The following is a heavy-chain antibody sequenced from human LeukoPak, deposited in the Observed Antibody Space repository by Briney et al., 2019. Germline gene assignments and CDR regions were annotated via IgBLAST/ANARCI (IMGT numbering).Heavy chain of an antibody. CDR1: GFTMSDHY. D-gene: IGHD3-3*01. Sequence: PGGSLRLSCAASGFTMSDHYMDWVRQAPGKGLEWIGFCYYSGSTNYNPSLKSRVTMSVDTSKNQFSLKLISVTAADTAVYYCARHYDFWSGYHSWYFDLWGRGTLVTVSS. J-gene: IGHJ2*01. CDR3: ARHYDFWSGYHSWYFDL. V-gene: IGHV4-59*11. CDR2: CYYSGST.